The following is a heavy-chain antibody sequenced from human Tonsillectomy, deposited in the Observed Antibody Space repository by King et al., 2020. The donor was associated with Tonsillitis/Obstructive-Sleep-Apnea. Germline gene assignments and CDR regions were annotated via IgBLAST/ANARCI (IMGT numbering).Heavy chain of an antibody. CDR1: GFTFTRYW. D-gene: IGHD4-11*01. CDR3: ARDLYSRKDC. V-gene: IGHV3-7*04. J-gene: IGHJ4*02. CDR2: IKQDGSEK. Sequence: VQLVESGGGLVQPGGSLRLSCAASGFTFTRYWMSWVRQAPGEGLEWVANIKQDGSEKYYVDSVKGRFTISRDNAKKSLDLQMNSLRADDTAVYYCARDLYSRKDCWGQGTLVTVSS.